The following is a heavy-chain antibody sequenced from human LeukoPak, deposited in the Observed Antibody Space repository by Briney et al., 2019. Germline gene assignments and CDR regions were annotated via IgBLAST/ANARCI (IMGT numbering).Heavy chain of an antibody. J-gene: IGHJ6*02. D-gene: IGHD5-18*01. CDR3: ARILKRGYSYGDYYYYGMDV. CDR2: IIPIFGTA. Sequence: SVKVSCKASGGTFSSYAISWVRQAPGQGLEWMGGIIPIFGTANYAQKFQGRVTITTDESTSTAYMELSSLRSEDTAVYYCARILKRGYSYGDYYYYGMDVWGQGTTVTVSS. CDR1: GGTFSSYA. V-gene: IGHV1-69*05.